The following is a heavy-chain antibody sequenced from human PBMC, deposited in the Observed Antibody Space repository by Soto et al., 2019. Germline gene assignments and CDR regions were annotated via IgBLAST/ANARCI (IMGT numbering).Heavy chain of an antibody. CDR2: TYYRSKWIS. J-gene: IGHJ3*02. D-gene: IGHD2-15*01. Sequence: QVQLQQSGPGLVKPSQTLSLTCAISGDSIYTASVAWNWIRQSPSRGLEWLGRTYYRSKWISDYAVSVKSRILIKPDTPKNQFSLQLNSVPPEDTAVYYCARGRDSAFDIWGQGTMVTVSS. CDR3: ARGRDSAFDI. V-gene: IGHV6-1*01. CDR1: GDSIYTASVA.